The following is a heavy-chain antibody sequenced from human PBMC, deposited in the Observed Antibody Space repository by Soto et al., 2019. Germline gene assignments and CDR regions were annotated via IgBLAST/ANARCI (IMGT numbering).Heavy chain of an antibody. CDR1: GGSISTYY. CDR2: IYASGST. J-gene: IGHJ4*02. CDR3: ARGGMVIIPTATAFDY. D-gene: IGHD2-2*01. Sequence: SETLSLTCTVSGGSISTYYWSWIRQPAGKGLEWIGRIYASGSTNYNPSLKSRVTMPVATSKNQFSLKLSSVTAADTAVYYCARGGMVIIPTATAFDYWGQGTLVTVSS. V-gene: IGHV4-4*07.